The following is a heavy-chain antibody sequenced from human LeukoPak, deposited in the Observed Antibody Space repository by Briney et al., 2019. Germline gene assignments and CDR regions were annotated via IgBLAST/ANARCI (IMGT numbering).Heavy chain of an antibody. D-gene: IGHD3-16*01. Sequence: GGSLRLSCAASGFTVSNNYMSWVRQAPGKGLEWVSVIYSGDNTYYVESVKGRFTISRDNSKNTLFLQMNRLRAEDTAVYYCAGRRVLDASFDYWGQGTLFTVSS. V-gene: IGHV3-66*02. CDR3: AGRRVLDASFDY. J-gene: IGHJ4*02. CDR2: IYSGDNT. CDR1: GFTVSNNY.